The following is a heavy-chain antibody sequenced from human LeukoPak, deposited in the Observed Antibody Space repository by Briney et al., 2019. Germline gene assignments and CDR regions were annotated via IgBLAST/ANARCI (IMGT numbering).Heavy chain of an antibody. J-gene: IGHJ4*02. CDR3: ARAGEQYYDFWSGYHHLDY. V-gene: IGHV1-2*02. Sequence: GASVKVSCKASGYTFTGYYMHWVRQAPGQGLEWMGWINPNSGGTNYAQKFQGRVTMTRDTSISTAYMELSRLRSDDTAVYYCARAGEQYYDFWSGYHHLDYWGQGTLVTVSS. D-gene: IGHD3-3*01. CDR2: INPNSGGT. CDR1: GYTFTGYY.